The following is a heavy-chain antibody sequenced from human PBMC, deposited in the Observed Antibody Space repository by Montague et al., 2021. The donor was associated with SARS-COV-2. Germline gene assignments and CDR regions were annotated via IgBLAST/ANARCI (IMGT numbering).Heavy chain of an antibody. V-gene: IGHV4-39*02. CDR1: GGSISSSSYY. CDR2: IYDSGXT. Sequence: SETLYLTCTVSGGSISSSSYYWGWIRQPPGKGLEWIGSIYDSGXTXYXXXXKXRVTISVDTSKNHFSLKLNSVTAADTAVYYCARRGRKLLPVATTIGGFDIWGQGTMVTVSS. D-gene: IGHD5-12*01. CDR3: ARRGRKLLPVATTIGGFDI. J-gene: IGHJ3*02.